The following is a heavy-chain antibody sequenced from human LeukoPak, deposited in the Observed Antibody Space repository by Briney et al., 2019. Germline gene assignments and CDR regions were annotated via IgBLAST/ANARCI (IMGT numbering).Heavy chain of an antibody. CDR1: GFTFSSYS. J-gene: IGHJ5*02. Sequence: GGSLRLSCAASGFTFSSYSMNWVRQALGKGLEWVSSISSSSSYIYYADSVKGRFTISRDNAKNSLYLQMNSLRAEDTAVYYCARAQWLVLGWFDPWGQGTLVTVSS. D-gene: IGHD6-19*01. CDR3: ARAQWLVLGWFDP. V-gene: IGHV3-21*01. CDR2: ISSSSSYI.